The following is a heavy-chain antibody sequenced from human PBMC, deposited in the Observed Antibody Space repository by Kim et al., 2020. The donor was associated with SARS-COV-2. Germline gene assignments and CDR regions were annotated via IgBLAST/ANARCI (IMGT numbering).Heavy chain of an antibody. V-gene: IGHV1-24*01. CDR2: FDPEDGET. CDR3: ATPPPGPGDYYYMDV. J-gene: IGHJ6*03. CDR1: GYTLTELS. Sequence: ASVKVSCKVSGYTLTELSMHWVRQAPGKGLEWMGGFDPEDGETIYAQKFRGRVTMTEDTSTDTAYMELSSLRSEDTAVYYCATPPPGPGDYYYMDVWGKGTTVTVSS.